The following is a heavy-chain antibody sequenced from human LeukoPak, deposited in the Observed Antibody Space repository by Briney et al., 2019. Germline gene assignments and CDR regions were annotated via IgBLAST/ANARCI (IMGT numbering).Heavy chain of an antibody. V-gene: IGHV3-23*01. J-gene: IGHJ5*01. CDR1: GFTFNNYG. CDR3: SKVGCDSGIYGGFDS. D-gene: IGHD2-21*01. Sequence: GGSLRLSCVASGFTFNNYGMIWVRRAPGKGLEWVAGINAGGSHSYYADSVNGRFTSSRDNSKNTLYLQMSSLTVEDTAIYFCSKVGCDSGIYGGFDSWGQGAHVTVSS. CDR2: INAGGSHS.